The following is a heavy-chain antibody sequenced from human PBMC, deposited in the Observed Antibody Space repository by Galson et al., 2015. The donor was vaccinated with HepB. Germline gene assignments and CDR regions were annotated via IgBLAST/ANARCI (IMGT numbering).Heavy chain of an antibody. D-gene: IGHD3-10*01. V-gene: IGHV1-69*04. CDR3: AREVGRYYGSGSPGYLDY. Sequence: CKASGDTFNTYTITWVRQAPGQGLEWMGRIIPILGLPRYAQKFQGRLTIIADKSTRTAYMELSSPTSEDTAVYYCAREVGRYYGSGSPGYLDYWGQGTLVSVSS. J-gene: IGHJ4*02. CDR1: GDTFNTYT. CDR2: IIPILGLP.